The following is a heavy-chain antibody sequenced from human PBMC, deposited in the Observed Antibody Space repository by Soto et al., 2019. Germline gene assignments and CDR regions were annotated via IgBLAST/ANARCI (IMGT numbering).Heavy chain of an antibody. D-gene: IGHD1-26*01. J-gene: IGHJ6*02. Sequence: SETLSLTCAVYGGSFSAYYWSWVRQPPGKGLEWIGEIIHSESTKYNPSLKSRVTISVDTSKNQFSLKLSSVTAADTAVYYCARQGAQGQYYYGMDVWGQGTTVTVSS. CDR1: GGSFSAYY. CDR3: ARQGAQGQYYYGMDV. CDR2: IIHSEST. V-gene: IGHV4-34*12.